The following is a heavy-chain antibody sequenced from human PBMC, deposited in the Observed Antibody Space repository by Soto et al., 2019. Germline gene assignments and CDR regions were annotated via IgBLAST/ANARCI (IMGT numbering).Heavy chain of an antibody. CDR2: ISYIGRT. CDR3: AREWGLLPYYVMNV. D-gene: IGHD7-27*01. V-gene: IGHV4-61*03. CDR1: GDSVTSGSYY. J-gene: IGHJ6*04. Sequence: SETLSLTCIVSGDSVTSGSYYWTWLRQPPGKGLEWIGYISYIGRTKYNPSLQSRVTISVDTSRSDFSLNLSSVTAADTAVYFCAREWGLLPYYVMNVWGNGTAVTVS.